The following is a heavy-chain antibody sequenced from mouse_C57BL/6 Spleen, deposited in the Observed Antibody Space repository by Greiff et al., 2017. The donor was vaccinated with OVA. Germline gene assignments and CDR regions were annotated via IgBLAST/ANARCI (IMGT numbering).Heavy chain of an antibody. CDR3: ARGNYVDYFDD. CDR2: ISYDGSN. CDR1: GYSFTSCYY. J-gene: IGHJ2*01. D-gene: IGHD2-1*01. Sequence: EVKLMESGPGLVKPSQSLSLSCSVTGYSFTSCYYWNWIRQSPGNKLEWMGYISYDGSNNYNPTLKNRISITRDTSKNQFYLKLNSVTTEDTATYYCARGNYVDYFDDWGQGTTLTVSA. V-gene: IGHV3-6*01.